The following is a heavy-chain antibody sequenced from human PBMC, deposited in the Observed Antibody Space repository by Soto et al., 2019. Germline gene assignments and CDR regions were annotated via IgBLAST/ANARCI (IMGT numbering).Heavy chain of an antibody. CDR1: GFTISGKKY. Sequence: DVQLVESGGGLIQPGESLRLSCAASGFTISGKKYVAWVRQAPGKGLGWLSALYDLDGSFYAASVKGRFTTSSDSSKTTVYLRMNDLGPDDTAVYYCATWHEREHAYDVWGQGTTVTVSS. CDR2: LYDLDGS. J-gene: IGHJ3*01. V-gene: IGHV3-53*01. CDR3: ATWHEREHAYDV. D-gene: IGHD1-1*01.